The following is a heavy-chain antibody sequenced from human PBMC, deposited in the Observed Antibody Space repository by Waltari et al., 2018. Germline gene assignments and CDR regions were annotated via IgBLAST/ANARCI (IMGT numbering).Heavy chain of an antibody. V-gene: IGHV5-51*01. J-gene: IGHJ4*02. CDR3: ARGDYYDSSGYIEYYFDY. Sequence: EVQLVQSGAEVKKPGESLKISCKGSGYSFTSYWIGWVRQMPGKGLEWMGIIYPGDSDTRYSPSFQGQVTISADKSIRTAYLQWSSLKASDTAMYYCARGDYYDSSGYIEYYFDYWGQGTLVTVSS. CDR1: GYSFTSYW. D-gene: IGHD3-22*01. CDR2: IYPGDSDT.